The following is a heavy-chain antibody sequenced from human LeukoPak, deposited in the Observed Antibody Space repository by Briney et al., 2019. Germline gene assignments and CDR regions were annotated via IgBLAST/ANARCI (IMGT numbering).Heavy chain of an antibody. CDR2: IYTSGST. CDR1: GGSISSGSYY. J-gene: IGHJ5*02. CDR3: ARDAPFRWFDP. Sequence: SATLSLTCTVSGGSISSGSYYWSWIRQPAGKGLEWIGRIYTSGSTNYNPSLKSRVTISVDTSKNQFSLKLSSVTAADTAVYYCARDAPFRWFDPWGQGTLVTVSS. V-gene: IGHV4-61*02.